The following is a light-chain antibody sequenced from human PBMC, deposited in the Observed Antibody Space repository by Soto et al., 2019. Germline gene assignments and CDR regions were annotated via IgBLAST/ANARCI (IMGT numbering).Light chain of an antibody. CDR1: TSNIGNNF. V-gene: IGLV1-51*02. Sequence: QSVLTQPPSVSAAPGQKVIISCSGGTSNIGNNFACWYQHLPGTAPKLLIYEDDKRASGIPDRFSGSRSGTSATLGITGLQTGDEADYYCGTWDSRLNVHVFGTGTILTVL. J-gene: IGLJ1*01. CDR2: EDD. CDR3: GTWDSRLNVHV.